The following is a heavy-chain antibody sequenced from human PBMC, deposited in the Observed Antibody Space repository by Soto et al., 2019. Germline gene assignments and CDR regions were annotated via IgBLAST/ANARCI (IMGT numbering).Heavy chain of an antibody. D-gene: IGHD3-9*01. V-gene: IGHV3-30*18. CDR2: ISYDGSNK. J-gene: IGHJ3*02. Sequence: GGSLRLSCAASGFTFSSYGMHWVRQAPGKGLEWVAVISYDGSNKYYADSVKGRFTISRDNSKNTLYLQMNSLRAEDTAVYYCAKDRFLDWGDDAFDIWGQGTMVTVSS. CDR3: AKDRFLDWGDDAFDI. CDR1: GFTFSSYG.